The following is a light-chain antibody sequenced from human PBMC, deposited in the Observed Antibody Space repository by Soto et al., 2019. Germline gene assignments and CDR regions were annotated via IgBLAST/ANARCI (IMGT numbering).Light chain of an antibody. Sequence: EIVMTQSAATLSVSPGERATVSCRASQSVSNYLAWYQQKPGQAPRLLIYDASTRATGIPARFSGSGSGTEFTLTISSLQSEDFAVYYCQQYNNWRLTFGGGTKVDI. CDR1: QSVSNY. CDR3: QQYNNWRLT. CDR2: DAS. V-gene: IGKV3-15*01. J-gene: IGKJ4*01.